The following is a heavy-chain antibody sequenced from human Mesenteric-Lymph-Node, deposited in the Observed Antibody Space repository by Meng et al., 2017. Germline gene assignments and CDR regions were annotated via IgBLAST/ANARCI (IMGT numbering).Heavy chain of an antibody. CDR3: AREEGVHSKYGFDIGY. V-gene: IGHV3-21*01. J-gene: IGHJ4*02. D-gene: IGHD2-2*01. Sequence: GESLKISCAASGFTFSSYSMNWVRQAPGKGLEWVSSISSSSSYIYYADSVKGRFTISRDNAKNSLYLQMNSLRAEDTAVYYLAREEGVHSKYGFDIGYWGQGTLVTVSS. CDR1: GFTFSSYS. CDR2: ISSSSSYI.